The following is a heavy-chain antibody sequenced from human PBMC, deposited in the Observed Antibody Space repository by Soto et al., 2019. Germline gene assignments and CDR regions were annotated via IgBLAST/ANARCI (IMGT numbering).Heavy chain of an antibody. CDR1: GGSISSSSYY. D-gene: IGHD3-22*01. Sequence: QLQLQESGPGLVKPSETLSLTCTVSGGSISSSSYYWGWIRQPPGKGLEWIGSIYYSGSTYYNPSLKSRVTISVDTSKNQFSLKLISVTAADTAVYYCASDSINMVITEPPDYWGQGTLVTVSS. CDR2: IYYSGST. J-gene: IGHJ4*02. CDR3: ASDSINMVITEPPDY. V-gene: IGHV4-39*01.